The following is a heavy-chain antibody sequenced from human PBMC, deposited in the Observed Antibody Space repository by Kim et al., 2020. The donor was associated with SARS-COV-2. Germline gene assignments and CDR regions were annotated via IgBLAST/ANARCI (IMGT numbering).Heavy chain of an antibody. CDR2: IRQDGREK. CDR3: SRKVRMTTLSYFCFGLDV. CDR1: GFTFTNHW. D-gene: IGHD4-4*01. Sequence: GGSLRLSCAASGFTFTNHWMSWVRQPPGKGLEWVANIRQDGREKYYVDSVEGRFTISRDNAKNSLFLQMISLRAEDTAIYYCSRKVRMTTLSYFCFGLDVWGHGPTVTVS. J-gene: IGHJ6*02. V-gene: IGHV3-7*03.